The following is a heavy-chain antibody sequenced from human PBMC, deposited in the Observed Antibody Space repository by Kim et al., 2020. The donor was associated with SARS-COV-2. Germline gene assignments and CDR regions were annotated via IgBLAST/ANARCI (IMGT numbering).Heavy chain of an antibody. D-gene: IGHD3-16*01. J-gene: IGHJ4*02. CDR3: AKEYAGSRGLFDY. CDR2: IYSDGTT. Sequence: GGSRRLSCAASGFSVTDYYMNWVRQAPGKGLEWVSVIYSDGTTYYADSVKGRFTISRDTSKNTLYLQMNSLRAEDTAVYYCAKEYAGSRGLFDYWGQGTLVTVSS. CDR1: GFSVTDYY. V-gene: IGHV3-53*01.